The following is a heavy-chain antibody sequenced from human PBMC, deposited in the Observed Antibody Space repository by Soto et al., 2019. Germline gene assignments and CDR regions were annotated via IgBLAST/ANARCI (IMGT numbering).Heavy chain of an antibody. J-gene: IGHJ4*02. V-gene: IGHV4-39*01. CDR3: ARINGSGWPNFDY. Sequence: SETLSLTCTVSGGSMRSSSYYWGWIRQPPGKGLEWIGSIYYSGRTYYNPSLKSRVTISVDTSKNQFSLKLSSVTAADTAVYYCARINGSGWPNFDYWGQGTLVTVSS. D-gene: IGHD6-19*01. CDR1: GGSMRSSSYY. CDR2: IYYSGRT.